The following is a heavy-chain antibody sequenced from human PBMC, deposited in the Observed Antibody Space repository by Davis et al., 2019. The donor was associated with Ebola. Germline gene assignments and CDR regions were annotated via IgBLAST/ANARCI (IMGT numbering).Heavy chain of an antibody. CDR3: ARGRPRGDY. CDR1: VITFSSYA. CDR2: ISSSSSTI. Sequence: GGSLRLSCTDSVITFSSYAMTWVRQAPGKGLEWVSYISSSSSTIYYADSVKGRFTISRDNAKNSLYLQMNSLRDEDTAVYYCARGRPRGDYWGQGTLVTVSS. V-gene: IGHV3-48*02. J-gene: IGHJ4*02.